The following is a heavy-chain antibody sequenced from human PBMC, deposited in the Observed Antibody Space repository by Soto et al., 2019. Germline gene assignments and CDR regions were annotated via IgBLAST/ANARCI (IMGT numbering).Heavy chain of an antibody. V-gene: IGHV4-34*01. CDR3: SRGHEVRATFYYHYAMDF. Sequence: XGTLALTCAVYGGSFSGYYWSWIRQPPGKGLEWIGEINHRGSTNYDPSLKSRVTISVDTSKNQFPLKLTSVTAADTAVYYCSRGHEVRATFYYHYAMDFWGQGTTVTAP. CDR1: GGSFSGYY. J-gene: IGHJ6*02. CDR2: INHRGST. D-gene: IGHD3-10*01.